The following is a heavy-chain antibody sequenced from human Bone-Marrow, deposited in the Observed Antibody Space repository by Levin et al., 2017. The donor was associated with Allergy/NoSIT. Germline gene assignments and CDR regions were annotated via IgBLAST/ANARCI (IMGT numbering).Heavy chain of an antibody. CDR1: GVSIDSYY. V-gene: IGHV4-59*12. CDR2: IYYTGGTNNSGST. CDR3: ARRTRANSWYRGVIDI. J-gene: IGHJ3*02. D-gene: IGHD2/OR15-2a*01. Sequence: SETLSLTCSVSGVSIDSYYWTWIRQPPGKGLEFIGYIYYTGGTNNSGSTNYNSSLKSRVTISVDTSKNQFSLKVNSVTDADTAVYFCARRTRANSWYRGVIDIWGQGTMVTVSS.